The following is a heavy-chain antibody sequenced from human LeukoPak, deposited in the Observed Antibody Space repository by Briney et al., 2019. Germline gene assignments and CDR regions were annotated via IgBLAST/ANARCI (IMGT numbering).Heavy chain of an antibody. CDR3: ARDGDYGDYNDAFDI. CDR1: GFTFSSYG. J-gene: IGHJ3*02. D-gene: IGHD4-17*01. CDR2: IWYDGSNK. Sequence: GGSLRLSCAASGFTFSSYGMHWVRQAPGKGLEWVAVIWYDGSNKYYADSVKGRFTISRDNSKNTPYLQMNSLRAEDTAVYYCARDGDYGDYNDAFDIWGQGTMVTVSS. V-gene: IGHV3-33*01.